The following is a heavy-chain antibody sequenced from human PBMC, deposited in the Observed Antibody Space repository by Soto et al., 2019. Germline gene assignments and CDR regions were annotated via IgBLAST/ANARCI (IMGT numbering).Heavy chain of an antibody. Sequence: ASVKVSWKGSGHTFTGYYMNWVRQAPGQGLEWVGWINPNSGGTNYAQKFQGRVTMTRDTSISTAYMELSRLRSHDTAAAYCAREGGGTTAAGPGYYGMDVWGQGTTVTVSS. CDR1: GHTFTGYY. D-gene: IGHD6-13*01. CDR2: INPNSGGT. CDR3: AREGGGTTAAGPGYYGMDV. J-gene: IGHJ6*02. V-gene: IGHV1-2*02.